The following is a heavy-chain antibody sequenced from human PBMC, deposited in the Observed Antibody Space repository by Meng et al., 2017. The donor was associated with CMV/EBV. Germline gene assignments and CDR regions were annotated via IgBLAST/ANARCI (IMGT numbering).Heavy chain of an antibody. CDR2: INHSGST. V-gene: IGHV4-34*01. CDR3: ARGFRRSWYLS. D-gene: IGHD6-13*01. CDR1: GGSFSGYY. J-gene: IGHJ4*02. Sequence: SQTLSLTCAVYGGSFSGYYWSWIRQPPGKGLEWIGEINHSGSTNYNPSLKSRVTISVDTSKNQFSLKLSSVTAADTAVYYCARGFRRSWYLSWGQGTLVTVSS.